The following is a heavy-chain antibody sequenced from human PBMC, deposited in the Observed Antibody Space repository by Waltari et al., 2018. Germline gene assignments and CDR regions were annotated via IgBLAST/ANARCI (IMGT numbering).Heavy chain of an antibody. D-gene: IGHD3-10*02. CDR3: ARSRADLIDVDYGMDV. CDR1: GYIFSNYA. V-gene: IGHV1-3*01. J-gene: IGHJ6*02. CDR2: INAVNGYT. Sequence: QAQLVQSGAEVKKPGAPVRVSCKASGYIFSNYAIHWVRQAPGQGLEWMGGINAVNGYTQYAQKFHGRVTITRDTSASTAYMEMGSLRSEDTAVFYCARSRADLIDVDYGMDVWGQGTTVTVSS.